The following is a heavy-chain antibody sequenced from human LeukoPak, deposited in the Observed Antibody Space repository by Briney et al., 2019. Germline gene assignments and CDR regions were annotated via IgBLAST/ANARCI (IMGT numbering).Heavy chain of an antibody. CDR3: ARVGGATAVTMYFEY. Sequence: GGSLRLSCVLSGITFSGYSMIWVRQAPGKGLEWLSFMTTSGNTIFYAESVKDRFTISRDNAKKSLYLQMNSLRDEDTAVYYCARVGGATAVTMYFEYWGQGTLVTVSS. D-gene: IGHD1-26*01. CDR1: GITFSGYS. V-gene: IGHV3-48*02. CDR2: MTTSGNTI. J-gene: IGHJ4*02.